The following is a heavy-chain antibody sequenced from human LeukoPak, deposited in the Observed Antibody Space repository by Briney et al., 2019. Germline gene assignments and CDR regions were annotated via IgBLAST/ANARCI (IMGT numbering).Heavy chain of an antibody. CDR2: ISGSGGST. V-gene: IGHV3-23*01. Sequence: GGSLRLSCAASGFTFSSYAMSWVRQAPGKGLEWVSAISGSGGSTYYADSVKGRFTISRDNSKNTLYMQMNSLRAEDTAVYYCAKDPSYYYDSSGYYPWYFDYWGQGTLVTVSS. CDR1: GFTFSSYA. CDR3: AKDPSYYYDSSGYYPWYFDY. J-gene: IGHJ4*02. D-gene: IGHD3-22*01.